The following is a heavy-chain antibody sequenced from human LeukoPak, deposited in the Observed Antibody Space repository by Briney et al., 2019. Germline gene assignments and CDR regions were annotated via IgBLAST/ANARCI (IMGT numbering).Heavy chain of an antibody. J-gene: IGHJ4*02. CDR1: GFTFSNSA. CDR3: AKGSSTSCYSGSDY. Sequence: PGGSLRLSCAASGFTFSNSAMNWVRRAPGKGLEWVSATCGNGDTKYSDSVKGRFTISRDNSKNTLYLYMSSLSAEDTAEYYCAKGSSTSCYSGSDYWGQGTLVTVSS. D-gene: IGHD2-2*01. CDR2: TCGNGDT. V-gene: IGHV3-23*01.